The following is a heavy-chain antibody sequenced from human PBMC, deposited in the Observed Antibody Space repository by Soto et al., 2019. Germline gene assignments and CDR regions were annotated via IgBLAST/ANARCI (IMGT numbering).Heavy chain of an antibody. J-gene: IGHJ6*02. CDR3: ARDTSSLPYYYYGMDV. CDR2: ISYDGSNK. Sequence: GGSLRLSCAASGFTFSSYAMHWVRQAPGKGLEWVAVISYDGSNKYYADSVKGRFTISRDNSKNTLYLQMNSLRAEDTAVYYCARDTSSLPYYYYGMDVWGQGTTVTVSS. CDR1: GFTFSSYA. V-gene: IGHV3-30-3*01. D-gene: IGHD6-6*01.